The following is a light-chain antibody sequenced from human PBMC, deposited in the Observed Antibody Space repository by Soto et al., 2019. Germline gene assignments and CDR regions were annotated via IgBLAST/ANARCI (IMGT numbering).Light chain of an antibody. CDR2: DVT. J-gene: IGLJ1*01. CDR1: ISDVGRYDY. CDR3: CSFAGSYSYV. Sequence: QSVLTQPRSLSGSPGQSVTISCTGTISDVGRYDYVSWYQQYPGEAPKLIIYDVTERPSGVPDRFSGSKSGNTASLTISGLRAEDEAAYSCCSFAGSYSYVLGSGTKVTVL. V-gene: IGLV2-11*01.